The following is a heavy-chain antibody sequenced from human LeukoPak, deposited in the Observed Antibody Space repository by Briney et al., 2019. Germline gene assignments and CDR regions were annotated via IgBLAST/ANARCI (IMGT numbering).Heavy chain of an antibody. J-gene: IGHJ4*02. V-gene: IGHV4-59*01. Sequence: SETLSLTCAVYGGSFSGYYRSWIRQPPGKGLEWIGYIYYSGSTNYNPSLKSRVTISVDTSKNQFSLKLNSVTAADTAVYYCARDSGGYSGYDYIYWGQGTLVTVSS. CDR2: IYYSGST. D-gene: IGHD5-12*01. CDR1: GGSFSGYY. CDR3: ARDSGGYSGYDYIY.